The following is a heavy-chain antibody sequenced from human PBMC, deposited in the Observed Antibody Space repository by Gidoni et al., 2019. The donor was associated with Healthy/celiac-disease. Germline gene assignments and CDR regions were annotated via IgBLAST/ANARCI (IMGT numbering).Heavy chain of an antibody. CDR3: ARARRDGYKRGVDY. CDR1: GGSFSGYY. J-gene: IGHJ4*02. V-gene: IGHV4-34*01. D-gene: IGHD5-12*01. CDR2: INHSGST. Sequence: QVQLQQWGAGLLKSSETLSLTCAVYGGSFSGYYWSWIRQPPGKGLEWIGEINHSGSTNYNPSLKSRVTISVDTSKNQFSLKLSSVTAADTAVYYCARARRDGYKRGVDYWGQGTLVTVSS.